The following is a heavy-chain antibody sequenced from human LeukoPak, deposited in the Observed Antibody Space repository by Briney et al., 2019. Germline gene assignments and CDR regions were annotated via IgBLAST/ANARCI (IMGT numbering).Heavy chain of an antibody. D-gene: IGHD2-2*02. J-gene: IGHJ6*03. Sequence: GGSLRLSCAASGFTLSNYGVHWVRQAPGKGLEWLAFIWYDGSNKYYADSVEGRFTISRDNAKSTLHLQMIGPRAEDTAVYYCARDAWYCGSSSCSTTGYYYYFYMDVWGKGTTVTVAS. CDR1: GFTLSNYG. CDR3: ARDAWYCGSSSCSTTGYYYYFYMDV. CDR2: IWYDGSNK. V-gene: IGHV3-33*01.